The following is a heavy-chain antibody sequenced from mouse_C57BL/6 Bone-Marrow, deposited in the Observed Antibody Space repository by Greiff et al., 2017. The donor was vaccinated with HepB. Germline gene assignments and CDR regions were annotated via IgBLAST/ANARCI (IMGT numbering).Heavy chain of an antibody. CDR3: TRDWGLGFRFAY. CDR1: GFTFSSYA. D-gene: IGHD4-1*01. V-gene: IGHV5-9-1*02. CDR2: ISSGGDYI. Sequence: EVMLVESGEGLVKPGGSLKLSCAASGFTFSSYAMSWVRQTPEKRLEWVAYISSGGDYIYYADTVKGRFTISRDNARNTLYLQMSSLKSEDTAMYYGTRDWGLGFRFAYWGQGTLVTVSA. J-gene: IGHJ3*01.